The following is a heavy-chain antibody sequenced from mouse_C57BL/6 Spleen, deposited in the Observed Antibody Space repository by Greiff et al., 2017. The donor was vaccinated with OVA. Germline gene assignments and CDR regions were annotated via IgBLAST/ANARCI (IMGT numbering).Heavy chain of an antibody. CDR3: AREGSPSWYFDV. Sequence: VQLQQSGGGLVKPGGSLKLFCAASGFTFSSYAMSWVRQTPEKRLEWVATICDGGSYTYYPDNVKGRFTISRDNAKNNLYLQMSHLKSEDTAMYYCAREGSPSWYFDVWGTGTTVTVSS. V-gene: IGHV5-4*01. CDR1: GFTFSSYA. J-gene: IGHJ1*03. CDR2: ICDGGSYT.